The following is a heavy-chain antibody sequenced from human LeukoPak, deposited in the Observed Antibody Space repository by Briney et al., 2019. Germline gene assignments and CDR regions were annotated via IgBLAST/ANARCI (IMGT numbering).Heavy chain of an antibody. Sequence: GASVKVSCKASGYTFTSYGITWVRQAPGQELEWMGGIIPIFGTANYAQKFQGRVTITADKSTSTAYMELSSLRPEDTAVYYCAVGQAYYYYFDYWGQGTLVTVSS. D-gene: IGHD3-10*01. CDR2: IIPIFGTA. V-gene: IGHV1-69*06. J-gene: IGHJ4*02. CDR3: AVGQAYYYYFDY. CDR1: GYTFTSYG.